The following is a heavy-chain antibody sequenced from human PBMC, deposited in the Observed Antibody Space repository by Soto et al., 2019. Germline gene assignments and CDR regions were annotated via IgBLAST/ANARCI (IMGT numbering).Heavy chain of an antibody. V-gene: IGHV3-30*18. D-gene: IGHD6-6*01. CDR2: ISYDGSNK. CDR1: GFTFSSYG. Sequence: QVQLVESGGGVVQPGRSLRLSCAASGFTFSSYGMHWVRQAPGKGLEWVAVISYDGSNKYYADSVKGRFTISRDNSKNTLYLQMNSLRAEDTAVYYCAKAHEYSSFLGGDYWGQGTLVTVSS. J-gene: IGHJ4*02. CDR3: AKAHEYSSFLGGDY.